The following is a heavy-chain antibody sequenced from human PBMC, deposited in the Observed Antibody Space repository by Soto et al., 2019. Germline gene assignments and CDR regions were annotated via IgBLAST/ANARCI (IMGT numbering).Heavy chain of an antibody. CDR2: ISYDGSDK. CDR1: GFTFSSFG. V-gene: IGHV3-30*18. J-gene: IGHJ5*02. CDR3: AKTSGYDYVWGSSGLDP. Sequence: PGGSLRLSCAASGFTFSSFGMHWVHQAPDKGLQWVAVISYDGSDKYYADSVKGRFTISRDDSTNTMYLQMNSLRLEDTAVYYYAKTSGYDYVWGSSGLDPWGQGTLVTVSS. D-gene: IGHD3-16*01.